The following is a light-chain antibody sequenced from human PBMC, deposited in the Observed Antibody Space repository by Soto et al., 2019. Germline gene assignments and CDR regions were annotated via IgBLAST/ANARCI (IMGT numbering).Light chain of an antibody. CDR2: GNS. V-gene: IGLV1-44*01. CDR1: NSNIGSNI. J-gene: IGLJ3*02. Sequence: QSVLTQPPSASGTPGQRVTISCSGSNSNIGSNIVNWYQQLPGTAPKLLIYGNSQRPSGVPDRFSGSKSGPSAALAISRLQSEDESDYYCASWLDSVNGWVLGRGTKLTVL. CDR3: ASWLDSVNGWV.